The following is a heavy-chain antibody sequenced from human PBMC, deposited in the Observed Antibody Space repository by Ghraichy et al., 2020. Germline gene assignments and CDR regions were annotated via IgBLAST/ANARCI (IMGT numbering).Heavy chain of an antibody. D-gene: IGHD3-22*01. CDR2: IIPIFGTA. V-gene: IGHV1-69*13. J-gene: IGHJ3*02. CDR3: ARDYYYDSSGYLWAFDI. Sequence: SVKVSCKASGGTFSSYAISWVRQAPGQGLEWMGGIIPIFGTANYAQKFQGRVTITADGSTSTAYMELSSLRSEDTAVYYCARDYYYDSSGYLWAFDIWGQGTMVTVSS. CDR1: GGTFSSYA.